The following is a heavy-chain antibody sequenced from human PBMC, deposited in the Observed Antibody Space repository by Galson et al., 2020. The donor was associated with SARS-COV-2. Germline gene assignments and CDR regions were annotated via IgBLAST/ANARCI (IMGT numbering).Heavy chain of an antibody. CDR2: ISSSSSYI. D-gene: IGHD3-22*01. V-gene: IGHV3-21*01. J-gene: IGHJ3*02. CDR3: AIWRGYYDSSGYSPDAFDI. Sequence: GASLKLSSASSGLTFSSYSMNWVRQAPGKGLEWVSSISSSSSYIYYVDSVKGRFTISRDNAKNSLYLQMNSLRAEDTAVYYCAIWRGYYDSSGYSPDAFDIWGQVTMVTVSS. CDR1: GLTFSSYS.